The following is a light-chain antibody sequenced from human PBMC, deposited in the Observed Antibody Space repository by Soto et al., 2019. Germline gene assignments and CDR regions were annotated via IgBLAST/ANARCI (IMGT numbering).Light chain of an antibody. J-gene: IGLJ3*02. CDR1: SSNIGVNC. CDR2: RNN. Sequence: QSVLTQPPSASGTPGQRVTISCSGSSSNIGVNCVYWYQQLPGTAPKLLIYRNNQRPSGVPARFSGSKSGTSASLAISGLRSEDEADYYCAAWDDSLSGRVFGGGTKLTVL. CDR3: AAWDDSLSGRV. V-gene: IGLV1-47*01.